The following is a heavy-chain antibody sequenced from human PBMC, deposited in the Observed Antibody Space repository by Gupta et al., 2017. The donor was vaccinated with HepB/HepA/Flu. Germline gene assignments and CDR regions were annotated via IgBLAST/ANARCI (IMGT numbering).Heavy chain of an antibody. J-gene: IGHJ4*02. CDR2: IWYDGSNK. CDR3: AREGYCSSTSCQYYFDY. V-gene: IGHV3-33*01. D-gene: IGHD2-2*01. CDR1: GFTFSSYG. Sequence: QVQLVESGGGVVQPGRPLRLSCAASGFTFSSYGMHWARQAPGKGLEWVAVIWYDGSNKYYADSVKGRFTISRDNSKNTLYLQMNSLRAEDTAVYYCAREGYCSSTSCQYYFDYWGQGTLVTVPS.